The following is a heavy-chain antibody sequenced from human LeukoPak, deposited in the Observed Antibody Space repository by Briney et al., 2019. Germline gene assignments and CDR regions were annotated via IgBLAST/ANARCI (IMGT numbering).Heavy chain of an antibody. D-gene: IGHD1-26*01. CDR1: GFIFNNYA. CDR2: ISWNSGTI. Sequence: PGGSLRLSCAGSGFIFNNYAMHWVRQPPGKGLEWVSGISWNSGTIDYADSVRGRFTISRDNAKNSLYLQMDSLRAEDTAVYYCAVRGGATRGLDYWGQGTLVTVSS. V-gene: IGHV3-9*01. J-gene: IGHJ4*02. CDR3: AVRGGATRGLDY.